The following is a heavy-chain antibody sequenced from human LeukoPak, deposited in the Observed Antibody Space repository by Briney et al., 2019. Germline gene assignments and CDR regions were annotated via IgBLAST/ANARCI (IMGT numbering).Heavy chain of an antibody. V-gene: IGHV4-38-2*02. J-gene: IGHJ3*02. CDR3: ARERVGDYDFWSGYLDAFDI. Sequence: SETLSLTCTVSGYSISSGYYWGWIRQPPGKGLEWIGSIYHSGSTYYNPSLKSRVTISVDTSKNQFSLKLSSVTAADTAVYYCARERVGDYDFWSGYLDAFDIWGQGTMVTVSS. CDR2: IYHSGST. D-gene: IGHD3-3*01. CDR1: GYSISSGYY.